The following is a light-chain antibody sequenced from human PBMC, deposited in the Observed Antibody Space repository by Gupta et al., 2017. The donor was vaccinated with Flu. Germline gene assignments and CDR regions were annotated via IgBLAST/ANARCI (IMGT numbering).Light chain of an antibody. CDR3: EAWDDSLNGLYV. V-gene: IGLV1-44*01. CDR1: SSNIGSNT. CDR2: SNN. Sequence: QSVLTQPPSASGTPGQRVTISCSGSSSNIGSNTVNWYQQLPGTAPKLLIYSNNQRPSGVPDRFSGSNSGTSASLAISGLQSEDEADYYCEAWDDSLNGLYVFGTGTKVTVL. J-gene: IGLJ1*01.